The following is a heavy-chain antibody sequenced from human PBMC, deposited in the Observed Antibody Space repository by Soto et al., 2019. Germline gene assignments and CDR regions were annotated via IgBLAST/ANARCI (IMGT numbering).Heavy chain of an antibody. V-gene: IGHV4-38-2*01. J-gene: IGHJ4*02. CDR2: IYHSGST. D-gene: IGHD1-26*01. CDR1: GYSISSGYY. CDR3: ARVAGVGAHFDY. Sequence: SETLSLTCAVSGYSISSGYYWGWIRQPPGKGLEWIGSIYHSGSTYYNPSLKSRVTISVDTSKNQFSLKLSSVTAADTAVYYCARVAGVGAHFDYWGQGTLVTVSS.